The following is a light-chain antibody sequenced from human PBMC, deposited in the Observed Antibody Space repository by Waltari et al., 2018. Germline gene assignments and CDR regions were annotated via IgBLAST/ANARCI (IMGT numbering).Light chain of an antibody. Sequence: QSALTQPASVSGSPGQSITIPCTGTSSDVVGYHSVSWYQQHPGKAPKLMIYEVSNRPSGVSNRFSGSKSGNTASLTISGLQAEDEADYYCSSYTSSSTLPYVFGTGTKVTVL. CDR1: SSDVVGYHS. CDR2: EVS. V-gene: IGLV2-14*01. J-gene: IGLJ1*01. CDR3: SSYTSSSTLPYV.